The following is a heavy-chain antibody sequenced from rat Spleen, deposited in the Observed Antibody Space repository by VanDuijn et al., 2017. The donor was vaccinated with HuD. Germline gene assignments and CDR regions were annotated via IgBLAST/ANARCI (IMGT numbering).Heavy chain of an antibody. CDR1: GFTFSDYY. D-gene: IGHD1-2*01. Sequence: EVQLVESGGALVQPGRSMNLSCAASGFTFSDYYMAWVRQAPTKGLEWVAYINTGGSTYYPDSVKGRFTISRDKAKSTLYLQMNSLRSEDTATYYCTRDVDYGSYSYYFDDWGQGVMVTVSS. CDR3: TRDVDYGSYSYYFDD. CDR2: INTGGST. V-gene: IGHV5-27*01. J-gene: IGHJ2*01.